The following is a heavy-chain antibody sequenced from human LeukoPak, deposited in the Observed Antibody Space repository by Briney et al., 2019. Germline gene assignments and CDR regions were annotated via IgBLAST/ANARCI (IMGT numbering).Heavy chain of an antibody. CDR1: GFTFSNYW. Sequence: GGSLRLSCAASGFTFSNYWMHWVRQAPGKGLELVSAISSNGDSTYDADSVQGRFTISRDNSKNTLFLQMSGLRTEDTAVYYCVKKTTSGWYDHWGQGTLVTVSS. J-gene: IGHJ5*02. CDR2: ISSNGDST. D-gene: IGHD2-2*01. V-gene: IGHV3-64D*06. CDR3: VKKTTSGWYDH.